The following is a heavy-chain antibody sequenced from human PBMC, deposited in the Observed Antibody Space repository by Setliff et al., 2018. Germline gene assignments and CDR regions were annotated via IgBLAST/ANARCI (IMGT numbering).Heavy chain of an antibody. CDR3: TRERYFDWFFEY. V-gene: IGHV4-61*02. CDR2: IHASGSP. CDR1: GGSITSGSFY. J-gene: IGHJ4*02. Sequence: SETLSLTCTVSGGSITSGSFYWSWIRQPARKRLEWIGRIHASGSPSYNPSLESRVTISLDTSTNQFSLKLSSVTAADTAVYYCTRERYFDWFFEYWGQGTLVTVSS. D-gene: IGHD3-9*01.